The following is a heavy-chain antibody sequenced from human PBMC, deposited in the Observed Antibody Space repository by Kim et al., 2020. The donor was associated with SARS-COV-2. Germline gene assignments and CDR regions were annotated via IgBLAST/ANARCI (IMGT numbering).Heavy chain of an antibody. CDR1: GYTFTGYY. D-gene: IGHD6-13*01. J-gene: IGHJ6*02. CDR3: AGEGIRGRTSIWPNYFGLDV. CDR2: INPNNGGI. Sequence: ASVKVSCKASGYTFTGYYMHWVRQAPGQGLEWMGRINPNNGGIDYAQKFQGRVTLTRDTSTSTANLELTSLTSDDTAVYFCAGEGIRGRTSIWPNYFGLDVWAQGTTVPVSS. V-gene: IGHV1-2*06.